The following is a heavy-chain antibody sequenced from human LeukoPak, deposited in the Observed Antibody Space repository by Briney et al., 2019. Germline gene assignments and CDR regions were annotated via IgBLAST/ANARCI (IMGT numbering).Heavy chain of an antibody. CDR1: GFTFSNYG. V-gene: IGHV3-30*02. CDR2: IRYDGSNK. Sequence: PGGSLRLSCAASGFTFSNYGMHWVRQAPGKGLEWVALIRYDGSNKYYVDSVKGRFTISRDNSKNTLFLQMDSLRPEDMAIYYCAKDPEYCNGGSCYSRWRYFHHWGQGTLVTVSS. CDR3: AKDPEYCNGGSCYSRWRYFHH. J-gene: IGHJ1*01. D-gene: IGHD2-15*01.